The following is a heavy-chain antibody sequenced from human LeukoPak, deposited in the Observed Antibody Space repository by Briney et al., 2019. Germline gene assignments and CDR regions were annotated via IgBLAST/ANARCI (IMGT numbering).Heavy chain of an antibody. V-gene: IGHV6-1*01. CDR3: ARGTGSLDY. Sequence: SQTLSPTCALSGDSFSSKSASWDWLRQSPWGGLEWLGSTYSRSKWFNDYAVSVKSRITINPDTSKNQCSLHLTSVTPDDTAVYYCARGTGSLDYWGQGTLVTVSS. J-gene: IGHJ4*02. D-gene: IGHD1-26*01. CDR2: TYSRSKWFN. CDR1: GDSFSSKSAS.